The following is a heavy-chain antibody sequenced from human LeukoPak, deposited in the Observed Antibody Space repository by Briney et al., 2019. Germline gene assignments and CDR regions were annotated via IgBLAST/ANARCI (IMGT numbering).Heavy chain of an antibody. Sequence: GGSLRLSCAASGFIFSSYSMSWVRQAPGKGLEWVAVISYDGSNKYYADSVKGRFTFSRDNSKNTLYLQMNSLRAEDTAVYYCAKDSGTYGDRSWLDYWGQGTLVTVSS. D-gene: IGHD4-17*01. V-gene: IGHV3-30*18. J-gene: IGHJ4*02. CDR1: GFIFSSYS. CDR2: ISYDGSNK. CDR3: AKDSGTYGDRSWLDY.